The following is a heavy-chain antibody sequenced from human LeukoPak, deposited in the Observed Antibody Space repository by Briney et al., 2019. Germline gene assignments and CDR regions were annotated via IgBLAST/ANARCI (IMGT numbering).Heavy chain of an antibody. CDR2: ISYDGSNK. CDR3: AKDREDTAMVAIDY. D-gene: IGHD5-18*01. V-gene: IGHV3-30*04. J-gene: IGHJ4*02. Sequence: GGSLRLSCAASGFTFSSYAMHWVRQAPGKGLEWVAVISYDGSNKYYADSVKGRFTISRDNSKNTLYLQMNSLRAEDTAVYYCAKDREDTAMVAIDYWGQGTLVTVSS. CDR1: GFTFSSYA.